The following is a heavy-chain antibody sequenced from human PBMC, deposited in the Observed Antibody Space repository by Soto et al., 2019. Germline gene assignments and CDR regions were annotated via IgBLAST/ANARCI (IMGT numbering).Heavy chain of an antibody. CDR3: ATQGYCTNGVCDYYYYGMDV. CDR1: GYTFTSYG. CDR2: ISAYNGNT. V-gene: IGHV1-18*01. J-gene: IGHJ6*02. D-gene: IGHD2-8*01. Sequence: QVQLVQSGAEVKKPGASVKVSCKASGYTFTSYGISWVRQAPGQGLEWMGWISAYNGNTNYAQKLQGRVTMTTDTSTGTAYMELRSLRSDDTAVYYCATQGYCTNGVCDYYYYGMDVWGQGTTVTVSS.